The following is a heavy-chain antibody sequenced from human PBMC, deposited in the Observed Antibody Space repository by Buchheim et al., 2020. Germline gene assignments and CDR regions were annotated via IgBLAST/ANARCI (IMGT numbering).Heavy chain of an antibody. D-gene: IGHD5-18*01. CDR1: GGSISSGGYY. Sequence: QVQLQESGPGLVKPSQTLSLTCTVSGGSISSGGYYWSRIRQHPGKGLEWIGYIYYSGSTYYNPSPKSRVPISVDTSKNHFSLKLSSVTAADTAVYYCARWITAIPMSENWFDPWGQGTL. CDR3: ARWITAIPMSENWFDP. CDR2: IYYSGST. J-gene: IGHJ5*02. V-gene: IGHV4-31*03.